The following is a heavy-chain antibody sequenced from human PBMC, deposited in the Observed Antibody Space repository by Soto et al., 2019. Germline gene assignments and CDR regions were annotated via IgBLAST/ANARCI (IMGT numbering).Heavy chain of an antibody. CDR2: ISYDGSNK. D-gene: IGHD3-10*01. CDR1: GFTFSSYA. CDR3: ARDSITMVRGVIIISYYFDY. Sequence: PGWSLRLSCAASGFTFSSYAMHWVRQAPGKGLEWVAVISYDGSNKYYADYVKGRFTISRDNSKNTLYLQMNSLRAEDTAVYYCARDSITMVRGVIIISYYFDYWGQGTLVTVSS. V-gene: IGHV3-30-3*01. J-gene: IGHJ4*02.